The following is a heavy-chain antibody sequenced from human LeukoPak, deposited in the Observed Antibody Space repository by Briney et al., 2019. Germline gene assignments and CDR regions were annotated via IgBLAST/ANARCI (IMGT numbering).Heavy chain of an antibody. CDR2: ISGSGGST. CDR1: GFTFSSYA. J-gene: IGHJ6*03. CDR3: AKDGYSSGWHYYYYYMDV. Sequence: GGSLRLSCAASGFTFSSYAMSWVRQVPGKGLEWVSAISGSGGSTYYADSVKGRFTISRDNSKNTLYLQMNSLRAEDTAVYYCAKDGYSSGWHYYYYYMDVWGKGTTVTISS. D-gene: IGHD6-19*01. V-gene: IGHV3-23*01.